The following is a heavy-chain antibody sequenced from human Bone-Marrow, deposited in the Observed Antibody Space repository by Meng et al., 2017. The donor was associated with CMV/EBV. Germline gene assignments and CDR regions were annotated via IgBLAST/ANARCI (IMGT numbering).Heavy chain of an antibody. Sequence: GSLRLSCAVYGGSFSGYYWSWIRQPPGKGLEWIGEINHSGSTNYNPSLKSRVTISVDTSKNQSSLKLSSVTAADTAVYYCARVGKAVAGTANCPPDYWGQGTLVTVSS. CDR1: GGSFSGYY. J-gene: IGHJ4*02. CDR3: ARVGKAVAGTANCPPDY. V-gene: IGHV4-34*01. CDR2: INHSGST. D-gene: IGHD6-19*01.